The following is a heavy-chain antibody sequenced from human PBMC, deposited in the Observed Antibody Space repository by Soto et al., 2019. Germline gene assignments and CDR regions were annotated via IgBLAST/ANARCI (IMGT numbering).Heavy chain of an antibody. Sequence: PSETLSLTCAVYGGSFRGYYWTWIRQPPGKGLEWIGEIDHIAYSNNNPSLRSRVSISVDTSKNQFSLQLTSVTAADTAVYYCARAEYTYNYRGHDFWGQGTLVTVS. D-gene: IGHD5-12*01. J-gene: IGHJ4*02. CDR2: IDHIAYS. CDR1: GGSFRGYY. V-gene: IGHV4-34*01. CDR3: ARAEYTYNYRGHDF.